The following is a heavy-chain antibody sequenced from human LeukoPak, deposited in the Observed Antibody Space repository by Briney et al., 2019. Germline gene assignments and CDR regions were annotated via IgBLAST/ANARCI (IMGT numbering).Heavy chain of an antibody. D-gene: IGHD2-15*01. Sequence: PGGSLRLSCAASGFTVSSNYMSWVRQAPGKGLEWVSGISDSAGSTYYADSVKGRFTISRDNSKNTLYLQMNSLRAEDTAVYYCAKWGYCSGGSCQLTQYFQHWGQGTLVTVSS. V-gene: IGHV3-23*01. J-gene: IGHJ1*01. CDR2: ISDSAGST. CDR1: GFTVSSNY. CDR3: AKWGYCSGGSCQLTQYFQH.